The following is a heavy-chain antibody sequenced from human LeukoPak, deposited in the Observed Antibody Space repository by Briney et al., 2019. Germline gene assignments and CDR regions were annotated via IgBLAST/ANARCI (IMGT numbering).Heavy chain of an antibody. D-gene: IGHD3-10*01. CDR1: GYTFTGYY. V-gene: IGHV1-2*02. CDR3: ARDRVSIVRGVIIGPPYNFFDP. CDR2: INPNSGGT. J-gene: IGHJ5*02. Sequence: ASVKVSCKASGYTFTGYYMHWVRQAPGQGLEWMGWINPNSGGTNYAQKFQGRVTMTRDTSTSTAYMELSSLRSDDTAVYYCARDRVSIVRGVIIGPPYNFFDPWGQGILVTVSS.